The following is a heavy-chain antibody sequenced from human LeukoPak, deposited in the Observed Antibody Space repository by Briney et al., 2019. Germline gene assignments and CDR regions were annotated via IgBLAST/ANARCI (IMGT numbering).Heavy chain of an antibody. Sequence: GGSLRLSCAASGFTFSSYGMHWVRQAPGKGLGWGAFIWYDGSNKYYADSVKGRFTISRDNSKNTLYLQMNSLRAEDTAVYYCARDAYDYVVIGYTWFDPWGQGTLVTVSS. D-gene: IGHD3-16*01. CDR2: IWYDGSNK. V-gene: IGHV3-30*02. J-gene: IGHJ5*02. CDR3: ARDAYDYVVIGYTWFDP. CDR1: GFTFSSYG.